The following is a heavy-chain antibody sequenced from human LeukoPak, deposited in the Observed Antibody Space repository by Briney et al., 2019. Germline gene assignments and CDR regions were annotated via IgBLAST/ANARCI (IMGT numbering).Heavy chain of an antibody. D-gene: IGHD1-26*01. J-gene: IGHJ4*02. CDR3: ARGKGATHFDY. Sequence: GGSLRLSCAASGFTFSSYAMHWVRQAPAKVPEWVAVISYDGSNKYYADSVKGRFTISRDNSKNTLYLQMNSLRAEDTAVYYCARGKGATHFDYWGQGTLVTVSS. CDR2: ISYDGSNK. V-gene: IGHV3-30*04. CDR1: GFTFSSYA.